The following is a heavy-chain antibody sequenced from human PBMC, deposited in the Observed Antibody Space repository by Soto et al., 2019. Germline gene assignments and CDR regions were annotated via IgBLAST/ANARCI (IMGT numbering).Heavy chain of an antibody. CDR2: FSGRSGDT. CDR1: GFSISTHA. CDR3: ARDSSAWPNYFDS. J-gene: IGHJ4*02. Sequence: GGSLRLSCVASGFSISTHALTWVRKAPGKGLEWVSSFSGRSGDTYYAASVKGRFTISGDSSKNTVILQMNNLRADDTALYYCARDSSAWPNYFDSWGQGIQVTVSS. D-gene: IGHD6-19*01. V-gene: IGHV3-23*01.